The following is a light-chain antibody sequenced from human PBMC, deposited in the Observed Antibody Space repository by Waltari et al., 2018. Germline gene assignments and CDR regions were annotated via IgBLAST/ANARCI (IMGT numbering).Light chain of an antibody. J-gene: IGLJ3*02. CDR1: SNDIGGYDY. Sequence: QSALTQPASVSGSPGQSITISCTGSSNDIGGYDYVFWYQQYPGKAPKLILYDVNDRPSGVSGRFSGAKSANTASLAISGLQAEDEAYYFCCSYTTINTWVFGGGTYLTVL. V-gene: IGLV2-14*03. CDR3: CSYTTINTWV. CDR2: DVN.